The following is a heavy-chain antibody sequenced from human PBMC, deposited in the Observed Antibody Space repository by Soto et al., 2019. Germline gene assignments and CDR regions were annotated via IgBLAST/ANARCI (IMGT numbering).Heavy chain of an antibody. D-gene: IGHD3-9*01. CDR1: GFTFSNYW. Sequence: PGGSLRLSCAASGFTFSNYWMHWIRQAPGKGLEWVSAISGSGGSTYYADSVKGRFTISRDNSKNTLYLQMNSLRAEDTAVYYCAKDHSPYYDILTGIDYWGQGTLVTVSS. V-gene: IGHV3-23*01. CDR3: AKDHSPYYDILTGIDY. J-gene: IGHJ4*02. CDR2: ISGSGGST.